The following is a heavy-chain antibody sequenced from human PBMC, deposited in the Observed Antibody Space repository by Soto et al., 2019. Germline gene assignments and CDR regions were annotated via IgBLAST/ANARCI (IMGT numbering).Heavy chain of an antibody. V-gene: IGHV1-18*04. CDR3: AGVRGVIDFYYGRDV. Sequence: ADSVQVSCKASGYTFTSYGISWVRQAPGQGLEWMGWISAYNGNTNYAQKLQGRVTMTTDTSTSTAYMELRSLRSDDTAVYYGAGVRGVIDFYYGRDVWRQGTTVPV. J-gene: IGHJ6*02. D-gene: IGHD3-10*01. CDR1: GYTFTSYG. CDR2: ISAYNGNT.